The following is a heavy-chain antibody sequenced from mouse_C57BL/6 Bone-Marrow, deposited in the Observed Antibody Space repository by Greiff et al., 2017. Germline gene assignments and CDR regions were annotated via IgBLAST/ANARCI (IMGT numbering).Heavy chain of an antibody. CDR2: ISSGGSYT. D-gene: IGHD4-1*01. J-gene: IGHJ2*01. Sequence: EVQLVESGGDLVKPGGSLKLSCAASGFTFSSYGMSWVRQTPDKRLEWVATISSGGSYTYYPDSVKGRFTISRDNAKNTLYRQMSSLKSEDTAMYYWARLGFPYDYWGQGTTLTVSS. CDR3: ARLGFPYDY. CDR1: GFTFSSYG. V-gene: IGHV5-6*01.